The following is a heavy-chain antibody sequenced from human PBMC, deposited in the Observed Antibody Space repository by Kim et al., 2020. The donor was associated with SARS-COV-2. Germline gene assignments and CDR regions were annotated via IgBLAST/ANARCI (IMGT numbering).Heavy chain of an antibody. D-gene: IGHD5-18*01. CDR1: GFTFRSYT. Sequence: GGSLRLSCAASGFTFRSYTMNWVRQAPGKGLEWVSSITGSGSSMYYADSVKGRFTISRDNADNYLSLQMNSLTAEDTAVYFCARDRGYSYGYFDFWGQG. V-gene: IGHV3-21*01. CDR2: ITGSGSSM. J-gene: IGHJ4*02. CDR3: ARDRGYSYGYFDF.